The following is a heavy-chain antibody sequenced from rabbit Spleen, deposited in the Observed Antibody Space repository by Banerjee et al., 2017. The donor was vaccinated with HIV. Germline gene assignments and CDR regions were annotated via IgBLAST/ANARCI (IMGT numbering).Heavy chain of an antibody. CDR3: ARDGYTSDRFYFNL. CDR2: VDSSSGKT. Sequence: QQLVESGGGLVKPGASLTLTCKASGFSFSSGQDMCWVRQAPGKGLELIACVDSSSGKTAYASWAKGRFTISKTSSTTVTLQMTSLTAADTATYFCARDGYTSDRFYFNLWGPGTLVTVS. CDR1: GFSFSSGQD. D-gene: IGHD1-1*01. V-gene: IGHV1S40*01. J-gene: IGHJ4*01.